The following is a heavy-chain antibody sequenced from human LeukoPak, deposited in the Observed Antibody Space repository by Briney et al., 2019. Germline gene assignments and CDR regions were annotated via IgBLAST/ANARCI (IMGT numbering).Heavy chain of an antibody. J-gene: IGHJ4*02. Sequence: GGSLRLSCAASGFTFTSYWMSCVRQAPGKGLEWVANIRQDGSEKYYVDSVKGRSTISRDNAKNSLYLQMNSLRAEDAAVYYCARGLSGDDYWGQGSLLTV. CDR3: ARGLSGDDY. D-gene: IGHD7-27*01. CDR2: IRQDGSEK. CDR1: GFTFTSYW. V-gene: IGHV3-7*04.